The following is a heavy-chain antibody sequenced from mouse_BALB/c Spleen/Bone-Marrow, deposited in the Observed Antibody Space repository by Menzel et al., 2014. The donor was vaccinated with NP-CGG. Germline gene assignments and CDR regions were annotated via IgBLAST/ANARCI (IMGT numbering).Heavy chain of an antibody. V-gene: IGHV1-9*01. CDR1: GYTFSSYW. CDR2: ILPGSGST. Sequence: VKLMESGAEPMKPGASVEISCKATGYTFSSYWIEWVKQRPGHGLEWIGEILPGSGSTNYNEKFKGKATFTADTSSNTAYMQLSSLTSEDSAVYYCARFYYYGSSYYFDYWGQGTTLTVSS. J-gene: IGHJ2*01. CDR3: ARFYYYGSSYYFDY. D-gene: IGHD1-1*01.